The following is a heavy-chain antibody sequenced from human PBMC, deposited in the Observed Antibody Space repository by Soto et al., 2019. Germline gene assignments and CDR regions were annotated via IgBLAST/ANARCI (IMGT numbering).Heavy chain of an antibody. CDR1: NFSISSGYY. J-gene: IGHJ4*02. Sequence: PSETLSLTCVVSNFSISSGYYWGWIRQSPGKGPEWIASIYRSGTTSYNPSLKSRVTISVDPSKNQFSLMLTAVTAADTAVYYCARTHSGSYYSVFNYWGRGSLVTVSS. CDR2: IYRSGTT. CDR3: ARTHSGSYYSVFNY. D-gene: IGHD1-26*01. V-gene: IGHV4-38-2*01.